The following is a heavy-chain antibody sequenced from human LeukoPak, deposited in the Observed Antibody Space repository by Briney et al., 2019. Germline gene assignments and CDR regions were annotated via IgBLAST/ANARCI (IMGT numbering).Heavy chain of an antibody. J-gene: IGHJ4*02. V-gene: IGHV3-49*04. Sequence: GGSLRLSCTTSGFALDDFAMCRVRVPAGKGLEWVGFSRRRAYGGAAEHAASVKGRFIISRDDSKGIAYLQMNSLKTEDTAVYYCSRNGLVDFDYWGQGSRVIVSP. CDR3: SRNGLVDFDY. CDR2: SRRRAYGGAA. CDR1: GFALDDFA.